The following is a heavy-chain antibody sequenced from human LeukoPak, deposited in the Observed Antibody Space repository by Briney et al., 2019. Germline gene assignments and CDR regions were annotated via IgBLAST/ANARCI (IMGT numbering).Heavy chain of an antibody. D-gene: IGHD2-21*01. CDR3: ARWVSQYYFDY. V-gene: IGHV3-7*01. CDR2: INQDGSEK. CDR1: GFTLNYYW. Sequence: PGGSLRLSCEASGFTLNYYWMSWVRQAPGKGLEWVANINQDGSEKYFVDSVKGRFTIPRDNAQNSVFLQMDSLRVDDTAVYYCARWVSQYYFDYWGQGTHVTVSS. J-gene: IGHJ4*02.